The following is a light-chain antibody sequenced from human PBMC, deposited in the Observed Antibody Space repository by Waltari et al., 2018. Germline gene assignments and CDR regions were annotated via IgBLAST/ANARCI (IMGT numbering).Light chain of an antibody. CDR1: QSVLFSLTNKNY. V-gene: IGKV4-1*01. CDR2: WAS. Sequence: DIVMTQSPDSLAVSLGERATINCKASQSVLFSLTNKNYLAWYQQKPGQPPKLLIYWASTRESGVPDRFSGSGSGTDFTLTISSLQAEDVAVYYCQQYYSVPRTFGQGTKLEIK. CDR3: QQYYSVPRT. J-gene: IGKJ2*01.